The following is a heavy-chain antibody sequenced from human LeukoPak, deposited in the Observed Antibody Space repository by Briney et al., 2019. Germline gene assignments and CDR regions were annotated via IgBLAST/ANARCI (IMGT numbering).Heavy chain of an antibody. D-gene: IGHD3-22*01. Sequence: ASVKVSCKASGYTFTNYGINWVRQAPGQALEWVGWITPYNGNTNYAQKLQGRVTMTTDTSTSTAYMELRSLRSDDTAVYYCARDIIESYYDSSGYGLDPWGQGTLVTVSS. J-gene: IGHJ5*02. CDR1: GYTFTNYG. CDR3: ARDIIESYYDSSGYGLDP. V-gene: IGHV1-18*01. CDR2: ITPYNGNT.